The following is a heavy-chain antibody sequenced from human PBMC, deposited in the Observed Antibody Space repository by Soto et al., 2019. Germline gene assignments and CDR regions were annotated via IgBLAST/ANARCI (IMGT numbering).Heavy chain of an antibody. J-gene: IGHJ4*02. Sequence: GGSLRLSCAASGFTFDDYAMHWVRQAPGKGLEWVSGISWNSGSIGYADSVKGRFTISRDNAKNSLYLQMNSLRAEDTALYYCAKPIAAAGMGYFDYWGQGTLVTVSS. CDR2: ISWNSGSI. V-gene: IGHV3-9*01. CDR1: GFTFDDYA. CDR3: AKPIAAAGMGYFDY. D-gene: IGHD6-13*01.